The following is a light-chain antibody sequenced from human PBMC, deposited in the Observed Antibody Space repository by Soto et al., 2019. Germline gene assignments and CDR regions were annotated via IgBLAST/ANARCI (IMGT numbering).Light chain of an antibody. Sequence: EIVLTQSPATLSLSPVDRATLXSRASQSVSSYLAWYQQKPGQAPRLLIYDASNRATGIPARFSGSGSGTDFTLTISSLEPEDFAVYYCQQRSNWITFGQGTRLEIK. CDR1: QSVSSY. J-gene: IGKJ5*01. V-gene: IGKV3-11*01. CDR3: QQRSNWIT. CDR2: DAS.